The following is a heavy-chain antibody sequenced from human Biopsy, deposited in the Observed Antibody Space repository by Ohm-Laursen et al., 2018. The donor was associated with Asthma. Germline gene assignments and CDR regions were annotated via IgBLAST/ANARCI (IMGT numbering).Heavy chain of an antibody. CDR3: ARAPEYTAYYSY. D-gene: IGHD3-9*01. CDR2: TSLRDTPI. CDR1: GYTFSNYA. Sequence: SLRLSCAASGYTFSNYAMNWVRQAPGRGREWVSATSLRDTPIYYANSVKGRFTISRDNSKNALYLQMNSLRAEDTAVYYCARAPEYTAYYSYWGQGTLVTVSS. V-gene: IGHV3-23*01. J-gene: IGHJ4*02.